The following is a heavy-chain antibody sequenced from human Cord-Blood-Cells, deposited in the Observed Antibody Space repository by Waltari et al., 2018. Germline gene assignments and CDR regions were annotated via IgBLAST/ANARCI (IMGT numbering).Heavy chain of an antibody. V-gene: IGHV4-34*01. CDR1: GGSFSGSY. Sequence: QVQLQQWGAGLLKPSETLSLTCAVYGGSFSGSYWSWIRQPPGKGLEWIGEINHSGSTNYNPSLKSRVTISVDTSKNQFSLKLSSVTAADTAVYYCARGSLYVVVVAATIDYWGQGTLVTVSS. J-gene: IGHJ4*02. D-gene: IGHD2-15*01. CDR2: INHSGST. CDR3: ARGSLYVVVVAATIDY.